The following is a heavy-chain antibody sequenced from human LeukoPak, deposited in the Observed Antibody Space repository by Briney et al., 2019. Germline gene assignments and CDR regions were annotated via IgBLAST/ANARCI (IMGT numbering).Heavy chain of an antibody. J-gene: IGHJ4*02. D-gene: IGHD2-2*01. CDR2: INPNSGGT. CDR3: ARLEGDCSSTSCRTHKGFDY. Sequence: GASVKVSCKASGYTFTCYYMHWVRQAPGQGLEWMGWINPNSGGTNYAQKFQGRVTMTRDTSISTAYMELSRLRSDDTAVYYCARLEGDCSSTSCRTHKGFDYWGQGTLVTVSS. CDR1: GYTFTCYY. V-gene: IGHV1-2*02.